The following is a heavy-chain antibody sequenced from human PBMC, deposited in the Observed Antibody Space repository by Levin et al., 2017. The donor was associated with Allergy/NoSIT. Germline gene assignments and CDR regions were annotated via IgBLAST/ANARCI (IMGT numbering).Heavy chain of an antibody. D-gene: IGHD3-10*01. J-gene: IGHJ4*02. CDR2: ISYDGSNK. CDR1: GFTFSSYA. Sequence: GESLKISCAASGFTFSSYAMHWVRQAPGKGLEWVAVISYDGSNKYYADSVKGRFTISRDNSKNTLYLQMNSLRAEDTAVYYCARDGVGSSGSYIDYWGQGTLVTVSS. V-gene: IGHV3-30-3*01. CDR3: ARDGVGSSGSYIDY.